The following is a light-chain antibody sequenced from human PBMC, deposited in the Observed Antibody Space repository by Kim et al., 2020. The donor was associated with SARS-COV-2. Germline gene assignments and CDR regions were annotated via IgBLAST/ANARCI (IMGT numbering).Light chain of an antibody. CDR2: KDS. CDR1: ALPKQY. V-gene: IGLV3-25*03. CDR3: QSADSSGDGV. Sequence: SYELTQPPSVSVSPGQTARITCSGDALPKQYAYWYQQKPGQAPVLVIYKDSERPPGIPERFSGSSSGTTVTLTISGVQAEDEADSYCQSADSSGDGVFGGGTQLTVL. J-gene: IGLJ3*02.